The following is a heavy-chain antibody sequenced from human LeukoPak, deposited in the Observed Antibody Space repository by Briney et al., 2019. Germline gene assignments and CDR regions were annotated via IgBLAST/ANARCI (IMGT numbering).Heavy chain of an antibody. CDR3: ARAFLGLQRSGRSNWFDT. D-gene: IGHD4-11*01. CDR2: IYHSGST. CDR1: GGSISSGGYS. Sequence: SQTLSLTCAVSGGSISSGGYSWSWIRQPPGKGLEWIGYIYHSGSTYYNPSLKSRVTTSVDSSKNQFSLKLSSVTAADTAVYYCARAFLGLQRSGRSNWFDTWGQGTLVTVCS. V-gene: IGHV4-30-2*01. J-gene: IGHJ5*02.